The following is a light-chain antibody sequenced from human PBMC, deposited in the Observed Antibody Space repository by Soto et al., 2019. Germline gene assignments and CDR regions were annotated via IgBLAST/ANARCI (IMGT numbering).Light chain of an antibody. CDR3: QQYNSYSVT. J-gene: IGKJ4*01. V-gene: IGKV1-5*01. Sequence: DIQMTQFPSTLSASVGDRVTITCRASQRISSWLAWYQQKPGKAPKLLIYDASSLESGVPSRFSSRGSGTEFTLTISSLQPDDFATYFCQQYNSYSVTFGGGTKVEIK. CDR1: QRISSW. CDR2: DAS.